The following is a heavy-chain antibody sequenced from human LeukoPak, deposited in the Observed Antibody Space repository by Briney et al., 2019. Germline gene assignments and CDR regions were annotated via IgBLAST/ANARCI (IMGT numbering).Heavy chain of an antibody. CDR2: ISSGSSYI. J-gene: IGHJ6*02. CDR3: ARDPRYCSGGSCYSDDYYGMDV. Sequence: GGSLRLSCAASGFTFSSYSMNWVRQAPGKGLEWVSSISSGSSYIYYADSVKGRFTISRDNAKNSLYLQMNSLRAEDTAVYYCARDPRYCSGGSCYSDDYYGMDVWGQGTTVTVSS. V-gene: IGHV3-21*01. CDR1: GFTFSSYS. D-gene: IGHD2-15*01.